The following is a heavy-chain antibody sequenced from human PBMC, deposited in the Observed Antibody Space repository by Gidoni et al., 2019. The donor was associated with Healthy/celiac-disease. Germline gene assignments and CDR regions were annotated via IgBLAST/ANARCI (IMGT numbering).Heavy chain of an antibody. Sequence: EVQLVQSGAEVKKPGAPLKTSCKGSGYRLTTSWIGWVRQTPGKGLGWIGIIYPGDSDTRYSPSFQGQVNISADKSISTAYLQWSSLKASDTAMYYCARGPDYDFWSGYYTFDYWGQGTLVTVSS. D-gene: IGHD3-3*01. CDR2: IYPGDSDT. CDR1: GYRLTTSW. J-gene: IGHJ4*02. V-gene: IGHV5-51*03. CDR3: ARGPDYDFWSGYYTFDY.